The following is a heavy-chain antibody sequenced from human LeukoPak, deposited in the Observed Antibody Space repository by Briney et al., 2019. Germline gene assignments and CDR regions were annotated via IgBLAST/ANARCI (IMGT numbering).Heavy chain of an antibody. Sequence: ASVKVSCKASGYTFTSYDINWVRQATGQGLEWMGWMNPNSGNTSYAQKFQGRVTMTRNTSISTAYMELSSLRSEDTAVYYCARVLRGYCTGGVCRRYYFDYWGQGTLVTVSS. V-gene: IGHV1-8*01. D-gene: IGHD2-8*02. CDR3: ARVLRGYCTGGVCRRYYFDY. CDR2: MNPNSGNT. CDR1: GYTFTSYD. J-gene: IGHJ4*02.